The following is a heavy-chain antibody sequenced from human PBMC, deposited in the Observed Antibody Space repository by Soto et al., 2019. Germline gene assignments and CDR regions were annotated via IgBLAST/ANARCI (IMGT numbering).Heavy chain of an antibody. CDR3: ARNRLRQYYYGMDV. V-gene: IGHV5-51*01. Sequence: GDSLKISCQGSGYSFVTYWIAWVRQIPVKGLEWVWVIYPGDSDTRYSPSFRGQVTISADKSISHVYLQWSSLKASDTAMYYCARNRLRQYYYGMDVWGQGTTVTVSS. CDR2: IYPGDSDT. J-gene: IGHJ6*02. D-gene: IGHD3-10*01. CDR1: GYSFVTYW.